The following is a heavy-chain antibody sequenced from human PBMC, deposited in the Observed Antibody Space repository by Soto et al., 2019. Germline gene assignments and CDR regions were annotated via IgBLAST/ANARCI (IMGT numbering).Heavy chain of an antibody. J-gene: IGHJ4*02. CDR1: GYTFTSYG. CDR3: ASLAEYSSGWYNY. D-gene: IGHD6-19*01. CDR2: INAGNGNT. V-gene: IGHV1-3*01. Sequence: ASVKVSCKASGYTFTSYGISWVRQAPGQRLEWMGWINAGNGNTKYSQKFQGRVTITRDTSASTAYMELSSLRSEDTAVYYCASLAEYSSGWYNYWGQGTLVTAPQ.